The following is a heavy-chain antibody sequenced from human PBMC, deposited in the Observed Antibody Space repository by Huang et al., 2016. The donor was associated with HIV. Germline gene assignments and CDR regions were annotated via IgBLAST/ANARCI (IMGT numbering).Heavy chain of an antibody. CDR3: AKGSMANAFDI. J-gene: IGHJ3*02. CDR2: IRYDRSNT. V-gene: IGHV3-30*02. D-gene: IGHD3-10*01. Sequence: QVQLVESGGGVVQPVGSLRLSCAASGFTFSSYGRHWVRQAPGKGVEWVAFIRYDRSNTYYADSVRGRFTISRDNSKNTLYLQMNRLSAEDTAVYYCAKGSMANAFDIWGQGTMVTVSS. CDR1: GFTFSSYG.